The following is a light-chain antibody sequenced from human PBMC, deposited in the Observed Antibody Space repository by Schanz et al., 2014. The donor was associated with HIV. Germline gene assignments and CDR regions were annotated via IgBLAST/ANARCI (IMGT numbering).Light chain of an antibody. CDR3: ATWDDSLSAWV. J-gene: IGLJ3*02. CDR1: SSNIGAGFD. CDR2: NNN. V-gene: IGLV1-40*01. Sequence: QSVLTQPPSVSGAPGQRVTISCTGTSSNIGAGFDVHWYQQVPGTAPKLLISNNNNRPSGVPDRFSGSKSGTSASLAISGLRSEDEADYYCATWDDSLSAWVFGGGTKLTVL.